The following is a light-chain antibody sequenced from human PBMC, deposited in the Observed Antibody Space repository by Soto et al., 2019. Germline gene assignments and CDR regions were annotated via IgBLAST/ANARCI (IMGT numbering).Light chain of an antibody. V-gene: IGKV1-5*03. J-gene: IGKJ4*01. CDR2: KAS. CDR1: QSISTW. CDR3: QQLNSYPLT. Sequence: DIQMTQSPSTLPASVGDRVAITCRANQSISTWLAWYQQKPGKAPNLLIYKASRLETGVPSRFSGSGSGTDFTLTISSLQPEDFATYYCQQLNSYPLTFGGGTKVDIK.